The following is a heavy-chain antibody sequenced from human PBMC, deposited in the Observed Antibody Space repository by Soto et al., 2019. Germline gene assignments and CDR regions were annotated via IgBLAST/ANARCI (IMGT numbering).Heavy chain of an antibody. J-gene: IGHJ6*04. D-gene: IGHD3-10*01. CDR2: MNPNSGNT. Sequence: QVQLVQSGAEVKKPGASVKVSCKASGYTFTSYDINWVRQATGQGLEWMGWMNPNSGNTGYAQKFQGRVTMTRNTSRSTAYMELSSLRSEDTAVYYCARESYYQAVMDVWGKGTTVTVSS. CDR1: GYTFTSYD. V-gene: IGHV1-8*01. CDR3: ARESYYQAVMDV.